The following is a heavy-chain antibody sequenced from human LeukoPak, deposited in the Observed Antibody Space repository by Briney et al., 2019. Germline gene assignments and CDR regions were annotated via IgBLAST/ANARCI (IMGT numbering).Heavy chain of an antibody. CDR3: AREMRLATQFDY. V-gene: IGHV1-46*01. J-gene: IGHJ4*02. CDR2: INPSGGST. Sequence: ASVKVSCKASGYTFTSYYMHWVRQAPGQGLEWMGIINPSGGSTSYAQKFQGRVTMTRDMSTSTVHMELSSLRSEDTAVYYCAREMRLATQFDYWGQGTLVTVSS. CDR1: GYTFTSYY. D-gene: IGHD6-19*01.